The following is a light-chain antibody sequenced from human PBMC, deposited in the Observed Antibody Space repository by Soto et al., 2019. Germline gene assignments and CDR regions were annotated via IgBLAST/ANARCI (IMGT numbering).Light chain of an antibody. Sequence: QSVVTQPASVSGSPGQSVTISCSGSDIGNYNLVSWYQHLPGRAPKLLIFEVTMRPSGISDRFSGSKSASTASLTISGLQAEDEGDDYCASYAGSRTYVFGSGTKVTVL. CDR2: EVT. CDR1: SDIGNYNL. CDR3: ASYAGSRTYV. J-gene: IGLJ1*01. V-gene: IGLV2-23*02.